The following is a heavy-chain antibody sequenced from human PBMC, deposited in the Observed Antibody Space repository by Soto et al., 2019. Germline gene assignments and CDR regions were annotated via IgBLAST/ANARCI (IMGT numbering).Heavy chain of an antibody. V-gene: IGHV4-38-2*01. CDR1: GYSISTSYS. J-gene: IGHJ6*02. Sequence: SETLSLTCAVSGYSISTSYSWAWIRQPPGKGLEWIVRMSYSGSTSYNPSLSSRGTISANTAKNQFSLKLTSVTAADTAVYYCARGCRTGTTSCGMDIWGHGTTVTVSS. CDR3: ARGCRTGTTSCGMDI. CDR2: MSYSGST. D-gene: IGHD1-1*01.